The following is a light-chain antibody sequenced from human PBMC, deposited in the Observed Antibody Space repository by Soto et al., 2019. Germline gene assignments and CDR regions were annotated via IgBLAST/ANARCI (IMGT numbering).Light chain of an antibody. J-gene: IGKJ1*01. CDR1: QSVSNNY. V-gene: IGKV3-20*01. CDR3: EQYGSSPPT. Sequence: EIVLTQSPGTLSLSPGERATLSCRASQSVSNNYLAWYQQKPGQAPRLLIYGASNRATGIPDRFSGSGSGTDFTLIISRLEPEDFAVYYCEQYGSSPPTFGQGTKVDIK. CDR2: GAS.